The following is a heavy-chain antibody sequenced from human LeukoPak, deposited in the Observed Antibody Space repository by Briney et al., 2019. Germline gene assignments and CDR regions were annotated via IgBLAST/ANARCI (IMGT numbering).Heavy chain of an antibody. J-gene: IGHJ4*02. CDR3: AKRPGSSWYGPFDF. V-gene: IGHV3-23*01. CDR1: GFTFSNYG. Sequence: PGESLRLSCAASGFTFSNYGLSWVRQAPGKGLEWVSAISGNGGDTHYADPVKGRFTISRDNSKNTPYLQMNSLRAEDTAVYYCAKRPGSSWYGPFDFWGQGTLLTVSS. CDR2: ISGNGGDT. D-gene: IGHD6-13*01.